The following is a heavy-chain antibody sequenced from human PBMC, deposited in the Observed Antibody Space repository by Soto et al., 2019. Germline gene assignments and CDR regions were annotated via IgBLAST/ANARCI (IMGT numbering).Heavy chain of an antibody. CDR2: ISYDGSNQ. CDR1: GFTFNIYG. CDR3: AKDQASGQGSFDS. J-gene: IGHJ4*02. V-gene: IGHV3-30*18. Sequence: VGSLRLSCAASGFTFNIYGMHWVRQAPDKGLEWVALISYDGSNQYYADSVKGRFAISRDNSKNTLFLQMNSLRADDTAVYYCAKDQASGQGSFDSWGQGTLVTVSS.